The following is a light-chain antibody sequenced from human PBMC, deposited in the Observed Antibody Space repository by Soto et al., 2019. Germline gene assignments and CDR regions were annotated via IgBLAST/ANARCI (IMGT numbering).Light chain of an antibody. CDR3: LSYTASSTYV. CDR1: SGDVGGYNF. CDR2: EVT. V-gene: IGLV2-14*01. Sequence: QSVLTQPASVSGSPGQSITISCTGTSGDVGGYNFVSWYQQHPGKVPKLMIYEVTNRPSGVSNRFSGSKSGNTASLTISGLRAEDEADYYCLSYTASSTYVFGSGTKLTVL. J-gene: IGLJ1*01.